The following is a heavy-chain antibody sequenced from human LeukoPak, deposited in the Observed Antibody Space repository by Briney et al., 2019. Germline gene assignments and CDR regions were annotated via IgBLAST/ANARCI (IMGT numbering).Heavy chain of an antibody. D-gene: IGHD3-10*01. CDR3: ARDRVLLWFGESYYFDY. V-gene: IGHV7-4-1*02. J-gene: IGHJ4*02. CDR2: INTNTGNP. CDR1: GYTFTSYA. Sequence: ASVTVSCKASGYTFTSYAMNWVRQAPGQGLEWMGWINTNTGNPTYAQGFTGRFVFSLDTSVSTAYLQISSLKAEDTAVYYCARDRVLLWFGESYYFDYWGQGTLATVSS.